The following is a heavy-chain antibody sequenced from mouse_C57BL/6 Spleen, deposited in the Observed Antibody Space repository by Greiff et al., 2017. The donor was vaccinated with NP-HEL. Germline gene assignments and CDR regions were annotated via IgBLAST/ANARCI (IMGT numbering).Heavy chain of an antibody. CDR3: ARGELRLYYYAMDY. Sequence: QVQLQQPGAELVKPGASVKLSCKASGYTFTSYWMHWVKQRPGRGLEWIGRIDPNSGGTKYNEKFKSKATLTVDKPSSTAYTQLSSLTSEDSAVYYCARGELRLYYYAMDYWGQGTSVTVSS. CDR1: GYTFTSYW. D-gene: IGHD1-2*01. CDR2: IDPNSGGT. J-gene: IGHJ4*01. V-gene: IGHV1-72*01.